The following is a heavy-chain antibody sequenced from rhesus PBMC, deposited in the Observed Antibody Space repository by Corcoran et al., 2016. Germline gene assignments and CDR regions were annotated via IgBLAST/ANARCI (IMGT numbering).Heavy chain of an antibody. J-gene: IGHJ1*01. CDR3: AKYCSGTGCGYFEF. CDR1: GDSISSDY. CDR2: IYGVRGSP. Sequence: QVQLQESGPGLVKPSETLSLTCVVSGDSISSDYWGWVRQSPGKGLEWIGYIYGVRGSPNYNPSLKRRVTISTDTSKNQFSLKLTSVTAADTAIYYCAKYCSGTGCGYFEFWGQGALVTVSS. V-gene: IGHV4-160*01. D-gene: IGHD2-21*01.